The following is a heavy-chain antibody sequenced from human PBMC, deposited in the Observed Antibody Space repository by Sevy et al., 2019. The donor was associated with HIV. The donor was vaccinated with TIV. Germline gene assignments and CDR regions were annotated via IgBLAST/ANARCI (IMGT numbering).Heavy chain of an antibody. D-gene: IGHD2-15*01. Sequence: GGSLRLSCAASGFAFSDNAMHWVRQAPGKGLEWVAAIAYAGDNKYFADSVKGRFTVSKDNSKNTLYLEMNSLRAEDTAVYDCAKAHADCSGGTCFTAHYYYDMDVWGRGATVTVSS. V-gene: IGHV3-30*18. CDR2: IAYAGDNK. CDR1: GFAFSDNA. CDR3: AKAHADCSGGTCFTAHYYYDMDV. J-gene: IGHJ6*02.